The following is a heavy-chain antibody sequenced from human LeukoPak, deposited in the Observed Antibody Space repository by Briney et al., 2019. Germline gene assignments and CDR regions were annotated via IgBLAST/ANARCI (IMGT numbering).Heavy chain of an antibody. Sequence: QPEGSLRLSCAASGFNFSTYALSWVCQAPGKGLEWVSFISGSGDATYYADSVKGRFTVSRDNSKNTLYLQLNSLRSEDTAVYYCAKEGSYGDFDYWGQGTLVTVSS. V-gene: IGHV3-23*01. CDR1: GFNFSTYA. CDR2: ISGSGDAT. J-gene: IGHJ4*02. D-gene: IGHD4-17*01. CDR3: AKEGSYGDFDY.